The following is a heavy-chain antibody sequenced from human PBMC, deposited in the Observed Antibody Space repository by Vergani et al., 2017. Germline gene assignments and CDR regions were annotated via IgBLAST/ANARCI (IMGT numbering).Heavy chain of an antibody. Sequence: QVQLQESGPGLVKPSQTLSLTCSVSGDSISSGVYYWNWIRQHPGKGLEWIGYIYSTGSTHHNPSLRRRINMSVDTSKNQFSLKLNSVTAADTAMYYCARMGGYDEGDAFRIGYFDSWGPGTLVTVSS. CDR1: GDSISSGVYY. CDR2: IYSTGST. CDR3: ARMGGYDEGDAFRIGYFDS. D-gene: IGHD3-22*01. J-gene: IGHJ4*02. V-gene: IGHV4-31*03.